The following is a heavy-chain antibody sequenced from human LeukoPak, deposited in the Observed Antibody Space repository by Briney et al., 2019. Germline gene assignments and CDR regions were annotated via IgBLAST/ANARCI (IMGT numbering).Heavy chain of an antibody. D-gene: IGHD6-13*01. CDR2: LSTTGGST. CDR1: GFTFSSYA. J-gene: IGHJ4*02. Sequence: GGSLRLSCAASGFTFSSYAMSWVRQAPGKGLEWVSALSTTGGSTYYADSVKGRFTISRDNSKNTLYLQMNNLRAEDTALYYCAKRIAAAGPYFDYWGQGTLVTVSS. CDR3: AKRIAAAGPYFDY. V-gene: IGHV3-23*01.